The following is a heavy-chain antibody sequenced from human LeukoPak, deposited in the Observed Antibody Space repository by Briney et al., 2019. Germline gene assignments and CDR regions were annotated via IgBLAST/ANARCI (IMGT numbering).Heavy chain of an antibody. J-gene: IGHJ4*02. CDR2: IIPILGIA. V-gene: IGHV1-69*04. CDR1: GGTSSSYA. CDR3: ARDGRYSSSSDY. Sequence: ASVKVSCKASGGTSSSYAISWVRQAPGQGLEWMGRIIPILGIANYAQKFQGRVTITADKSTSTAYMELSSLRSEDTAVYYCARDGRYSSSSDYWGQGTLVTVSS. D-gene: IGHD6-6*01.